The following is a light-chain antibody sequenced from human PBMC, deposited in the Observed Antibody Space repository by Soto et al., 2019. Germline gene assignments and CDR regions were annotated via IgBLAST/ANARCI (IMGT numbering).Light chain of an antibody. V-gene: IGKV2-24*01. J-gene: IGKJ1*01. CDR3: MQATHFPRT. CDR2: KVS. Sequence: DVVMTQTPLSSPVTLGQPASLSCRSSQSLAHSDGNTYLSWLQQRPGQPPRLLIYKVSNRLSGVPDRFSASGAETDFTLKISRVEAGDVGLYYCMQATHFPRTFGQGTKVEIK. CDR1: QSLAHSDGNTY.